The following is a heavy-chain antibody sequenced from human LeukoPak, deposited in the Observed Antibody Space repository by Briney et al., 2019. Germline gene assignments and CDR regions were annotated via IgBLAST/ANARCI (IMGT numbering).Heavy chain of an antibody. CDR3: ARDPIYCSGGSCYSVVHGYFDY. Sequence: PGGSLGLSCAASGFTFSSYAMHWVCQAPGKGLEYVSAISSNGGSTYYANSVKGRFTISRDNSKNTLYLQMGSLRAEDMAVYYCARDPIYCSGGSCYSVVHGYFDYWGQGTLVTVSS. CDR1: GFTFSSYA. CDR2: ISSNGGST. J-gene: IGHJ4*02. V-gene: IGHV3-64*01. D-gene: IGHD2-15*01.